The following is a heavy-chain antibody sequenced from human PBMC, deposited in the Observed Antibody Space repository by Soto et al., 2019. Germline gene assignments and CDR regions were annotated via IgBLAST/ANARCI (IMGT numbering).Heavy chain of an antibody. J-gene: IGHJ3*02. Sequence: GESLKISCKGSGYSFSNYWISWVRQMPGKGLEWMGMIDPSDSYTNYSPSFQGHVTISADKSITTAYLQWSSLKASDTAIYYCARLPSGSYFRIAFDIWGKGTMVTVS. D-gene: IGHD1-26*01. CDR2: IDPSDSYT. V-gene: IGHV5-10-1*01. CDR3: ARLPSGSYFRIAFDI. CDR1: GYSFSNYW.